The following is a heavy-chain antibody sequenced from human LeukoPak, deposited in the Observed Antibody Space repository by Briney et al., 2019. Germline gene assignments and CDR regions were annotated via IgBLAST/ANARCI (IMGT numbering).Heavy chain of an antibody. CDR1: GGSISSYY. CDR2: IYYSGST. Sequence: SETLSLTCTVSGGSISSYYWSWIRQPPGKGLEWIGYIYYSGSTNYNPSLKSRVTISVDTSKNQFSLKLSSVTAADTAVYYCARDASYYYGMDVWGQGTTVTVSS. J-gene: IGHJ6*02. CDR3: ARDASYYYGMDV. V-gene: IGHV4-59*01.